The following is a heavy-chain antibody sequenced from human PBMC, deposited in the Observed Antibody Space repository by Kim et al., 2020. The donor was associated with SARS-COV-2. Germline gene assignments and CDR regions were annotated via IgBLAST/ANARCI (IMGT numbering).Heavy chain of an antibody. D-gene: IGHD3-10*01. V-gene: IGHV3-15*01. Sequence: GGSLRHSCAASGFSFRNVWMTWVRQVPGKGLEWVGRITSDTDGGATIYAVPTRGRFTISRDDSGDTLYLEMSSLKIEDTAVYYCTTTTTDRGDRQYFQHWGQGTLVTVSS. CDR3: TTTTTDRGDRQYFQH. J-gene: IGHJ1*01. CDR1: GFSFRNVW. CDR2: ITSDTDGGAT.